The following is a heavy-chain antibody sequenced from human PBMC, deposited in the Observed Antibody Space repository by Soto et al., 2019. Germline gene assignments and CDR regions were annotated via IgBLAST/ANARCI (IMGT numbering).Heavy chain of an antibody. CDR1: GFTFGSYW. Sequence: EVQLVESGGGLVQPGGSLRVSCAASGFTFGSYWMNWVRQAPGKGLVWVSRIASDGSSTTYADSVKGRFTTSRDNAKTTLYLQMSSLRVEDTAVYYCARGRSYGMDVWGQGTTVTVSS. CDR2: IASDGSST. V-gene: IGHV3-74*01. J-gene: IGHJ6*02. CDR3: ARGRSYGMDV.